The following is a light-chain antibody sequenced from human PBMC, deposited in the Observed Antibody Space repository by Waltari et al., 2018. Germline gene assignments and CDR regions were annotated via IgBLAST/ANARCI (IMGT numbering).Light chain of an antibody. Sequence: QSALTQPPSASGTPGQRVTISSSGSSSNIGSSIVNCYQQVPGMAPKLLIYANNQRPSGVPDRFSGSRSGTSASLAISGLQSEDEADYYCAAWHDSLNGVIFGGGTKLTVL. CDR1: SSNIGSSI. J-gene: IGLJ2*01. CDR2: ANN. CDR3: AAWHDSLNGVI. V-gene: IGLV1-44*01.